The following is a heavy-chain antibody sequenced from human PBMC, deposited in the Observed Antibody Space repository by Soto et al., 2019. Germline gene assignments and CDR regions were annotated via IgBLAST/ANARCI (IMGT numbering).Heavy chain of an antibody. Sequence: QVQLVQSGAEVRKPGSSVKVSCKASGGTFSRHAISWVRQAPGQGLEWMGGIIPIFGTANHAQKFQGRVTIIADESPSTVYMELISLRSEDTAMYYCARGWGYDSNDYYYAYWGQGTLVIVSS. CDR3: ARGWGYDSNDYYYAY. J-gene: IGHJ4*02. CDR2: IIPIFGTA. V-gene: IGHV1-69*01. CDR1: GGTFSRHA. D-gene: IGHD3-22*01.